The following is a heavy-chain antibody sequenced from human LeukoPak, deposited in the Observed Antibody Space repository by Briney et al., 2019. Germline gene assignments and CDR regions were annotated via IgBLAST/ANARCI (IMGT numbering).Heavy chain of an antibody. Sequence: ASVKVSCKASGYTFTSYDINWVRQATGQGLEWMGWMNPNSGNTGYAQKFQGRVTMTRNTSISTAYMELSSLRSEDTAVYYCARGAPQYCSSTSCLYGYYYYYAMDVWGQGTTVTVSS. D-gene: IGHD2-2*01. CDR3: ARGAPQYCSSTSCLYGYYYYYAMDV. CDR1: GYTFTSYD. CDR2: MNPNSGNT. V-gene: IGHV1-8*01. J-gene: IGHJ6*02.